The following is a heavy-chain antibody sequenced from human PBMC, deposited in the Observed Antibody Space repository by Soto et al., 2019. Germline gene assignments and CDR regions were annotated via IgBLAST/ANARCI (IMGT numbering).Heavy chain of an antibody. Sequence: QVQLVQSGAEVRKPGASVTVSCRSSGDSFNDYYIHWVRQAPGQGFEWMGWINPNGGVTKYAQKFQGWVSMTRDTSIRTVYMQMSRLRSDDTAVYYCARESGGATATLDYYYCYMAVWYTGTTVTVSS. CDR3: ARESGGATATLDYYYCYMAV. V-gene: IGHV1-2*04. CDR2: INPNGGVT. D-gene: IGHD5-12*01. J-gene: IGHJ6*03. CDR1: GDSFNDYY.